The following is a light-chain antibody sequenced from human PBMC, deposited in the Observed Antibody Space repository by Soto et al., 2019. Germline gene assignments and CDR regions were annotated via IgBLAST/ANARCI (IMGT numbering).Light chain of an antibody. J-gene: IGKJ1*01. Sequence: DIQMTQSPCTLSASVGDRVTITCRASESISRWLAWYQQKPGKPPNLLIYKASTLGSGVPSRFSGSRSGTDFTPTISSLQPEDVATYYCQKYNIAPSWTFGQGTKVDI. V-gene: IGKV1-5*03. CDR2: KAS. CDR1: ESISRW. CDR3: QKYNIAPSWT.